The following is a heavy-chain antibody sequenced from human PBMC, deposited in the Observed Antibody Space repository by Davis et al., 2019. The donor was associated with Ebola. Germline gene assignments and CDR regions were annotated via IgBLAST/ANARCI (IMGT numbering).Heavy chain of an antibody. CDR2: ISYDGSHN. D-gene: IGHD1-7*01. CDR1: GFTFNNYD. CDR3: AGNYAKSAFDM. J-gene: IGHJ3*02. Sequence: GESLKISCAASGFTFNNYDMHWVRQAPGKGLEWVAVISYDGSHNFYADSVKDRFTVSRDDSKNTLYLQMNSLRVADTALYYCAGNYAKSAFDMWGPGTMVTVS. V-gene: IGHV3-30*03.